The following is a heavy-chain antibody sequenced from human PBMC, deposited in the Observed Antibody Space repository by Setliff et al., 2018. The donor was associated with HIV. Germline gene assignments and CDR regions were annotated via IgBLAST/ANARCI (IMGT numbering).Heavy chain of an antibody. J-gene: IGHJ4*02. CDR3: ARKPTGSPSDY. CDR1: GYTFSNYG. V-gene: IGHV1-18*01. D-gene: IGHD2-2*01. Sequence: GASVKVSCKASGYTFSNYGISWVRQAPGQGLEWMGWINPYNGNTNYVQKLQGRVTITTDTSTSTAYMELRSLRSDDTALYYCARKPTGSPSDYWGQGTLVTVSS. CDR2: INPYNGNT.